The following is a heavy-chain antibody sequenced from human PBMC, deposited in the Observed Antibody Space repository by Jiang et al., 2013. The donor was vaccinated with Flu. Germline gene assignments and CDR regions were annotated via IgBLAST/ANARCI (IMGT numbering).Heavy chain of an antibody. D-gene: IGHD3-10*01. CDR1: GYTFTSYG. J-gene: IGHJ4*02. Sequence: SGYTFTSYGISWVRQAPGQGLEWMGWIGAYNGNTNYAQKLQGRVTMTTDTSTSTAYMELRSLRSDDTAVYYCARGALVRGVMTDFDYWGQGTLVTVSS. CDR2: IGAYNGNT. CDR3: ARGALVRGVMTDFDY. V-gene: IGHV1-18*01.